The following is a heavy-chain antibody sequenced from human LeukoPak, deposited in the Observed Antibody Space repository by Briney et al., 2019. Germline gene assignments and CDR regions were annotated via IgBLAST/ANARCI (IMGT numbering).Heavy chain of an antibody. V-gene: IGHV3-33*01. J-gene: IGHJ4*02. CDR1: GFTFGSYG. Sequence: GGSLRLSCAASGFTFGSYGMNWVCQAPGKGLEWVAIIWYDGSNKYYADSVKGRFTISRDNSKNALYLQMNSLRAEDTAVYYCARWGSGYYNLDYWGQGTLVTVSS. CDR2: IWYDGSNK. D-gene: IGHD3-9*01. CDR3: ARWGSGYYNLDY.